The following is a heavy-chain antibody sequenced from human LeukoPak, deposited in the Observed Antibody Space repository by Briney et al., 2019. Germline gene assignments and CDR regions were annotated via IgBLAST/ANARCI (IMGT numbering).Heavy chain of an antibody. CDR1: GFTFSNYA. CDR3: ARDSTYYYDSGSSGPHYFDN. D-gene: IGHD3-10*01. CDR2: ISSGGTYE. V-gene: IGHV3-30*01. Sequence: PGGSLRLSCAASGFTFSNYAMHWVRQAPGKGLEWVSLISSGGTYEYYADSVKGRFTISRDNSKNTLYLQLNSLRAEDTAEYYCARDSTYYYDSGSSGPHYFDNWGQGTLVTVSS. J-gene: IGHJ4*02.